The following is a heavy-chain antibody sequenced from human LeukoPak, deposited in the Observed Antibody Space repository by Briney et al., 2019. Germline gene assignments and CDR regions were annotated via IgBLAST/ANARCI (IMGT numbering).Heavy chain of an antibody. CDR2: ISHSGNT. CDR1: GYSISSLYY. V-gene: IGHV4-38-2*01. Sequence: SETLSLTCDVYGYSISSLYYWGWIRQPPEKGLEWVGRISHSGNTYYHPSLKSRVTISIDTSKDQFSLQLCSMTAADTAVYYCARHNSPPASGRLLYFDYWGQGTLVTVSS. D-gene: IGHD5-12*01. J-gene: IGHJ4*02. CDR3: ARHNSPPASGRLLYFDY.